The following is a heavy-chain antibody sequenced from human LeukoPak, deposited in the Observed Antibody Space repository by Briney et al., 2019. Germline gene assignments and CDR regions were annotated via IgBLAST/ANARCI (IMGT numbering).Heavy chain of an antibody. Sequence: GESLKISCKGSGYSFTSYWIGWVRQMPGKGLEWMGIIYPGDSDTSYSPSFQGQVTISADKSISTAYLQWSSLKASDTAMYYSAYGHYDFWSGYYWFDPWGQGTLVTVSS. V-gene: IGHV5-51*01. CDR1: GYSFTSYW. CDR3: AYGHYDFWSGYYWFDP. D-gene: IGHD3-3*01. J-gene: IGHJ5*02. CDR2: IYPGDSDT.